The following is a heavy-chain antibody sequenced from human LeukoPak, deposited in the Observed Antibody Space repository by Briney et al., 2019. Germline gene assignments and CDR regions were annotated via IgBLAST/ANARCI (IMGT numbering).Heavy chain of an antibody. J-gene: IGHJ4*02. D-gene: IGHD6-13*01. Sequence: ASVKVSCKASGYTFTGYYIHWVRQAPGQGLEWMGWINPNSGGTNYAQKFQGRVTMTTDTSITTAYMDLTSLRPDDTAVYYCARDVGYSSSWYVWERFDYWGQGTLVTVSS. CDR3: ARDVGYSSSWYVWERFDY. CDR2: INPNSGGT. V-gene: IGHV1-2*02. CDR1: GYTFTGYY.